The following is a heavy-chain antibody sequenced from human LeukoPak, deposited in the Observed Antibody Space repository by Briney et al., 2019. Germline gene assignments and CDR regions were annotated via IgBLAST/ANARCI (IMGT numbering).Heavy chain of an antibody. D-gene: IGHD2-15*01. CDR2: ISGSGGST. Sequence: PGRSLRLSRAPSGFTLTSYAMSWVRQTPRKGLEWVSAISGSGGSTYYADSVKGRFTISRDNSKNTLYLQMNSLRAEDTAVYYCAKGPGLIVVVVAAADAFDIWGQGTMVTVSS. CDR3: AKGPGLIVVVVAAADAFDI. CDR1: GFTLTSYA. J-gene: IGHJ3*02. V-gene: IGHV3-23*01.